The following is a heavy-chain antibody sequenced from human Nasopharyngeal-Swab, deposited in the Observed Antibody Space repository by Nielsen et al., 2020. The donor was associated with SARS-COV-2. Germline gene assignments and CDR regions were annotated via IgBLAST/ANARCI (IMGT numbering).Heavy chain of an antibody. J-gene: IGHJ4*02. Sequence: GGSLRLSCVVSGFMFSDYGMHWARQAPGKGLEWVAVIRHDESYRYYADSVKGRFTISRDNSKNTVYLQMNRLGVEDTAMYYCGRWDIRTADIDYWGQGTQVTVSS. V-gene: IGHV3-33*03. CDR2: IRHDESYR. CDR3: GRWDIRTADIDY. D-gene: IGHD5-24*01. CDR1: GFMFSDYG.